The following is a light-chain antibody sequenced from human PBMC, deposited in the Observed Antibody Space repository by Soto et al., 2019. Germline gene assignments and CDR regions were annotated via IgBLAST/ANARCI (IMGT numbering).Light chain of an antibody. V-gene: IGLV2-8*01. CDR2: EVS. Sequence: QSALTQPPSASGSPGQSVTISCTGTSSDVGGYNYVSWYQQHPGKAPKLMIYEVSKRPSGVPDRFSGSKSGNTASLTVSGLQAEDEADYYCSSYAGSNNLPFGGGNKLTVL. CDR3: SSYAGSNNLP. J-gene: IGLJ2*01. CDR1: SSDVGGYNY.